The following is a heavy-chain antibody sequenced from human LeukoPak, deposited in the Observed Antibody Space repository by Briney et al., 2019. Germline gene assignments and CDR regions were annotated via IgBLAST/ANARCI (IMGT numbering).Heavy chain of an antibody. CDR2: IIYTGNT. J-gene: IGHJ4*02. Sequence: SETLSLTCTASGGSISSTSYYWGWIRRPPERGLEWIGGIIYTGNTKYNPSLKSRVTISVDTTKNQFSLKLTSVTAADTAVYYCAREGGPYRPLDYSGQGTLVTVAS. CDR1: GGSISSTSYY. CDR3: AREGGPYRPLDY. V-gene: IGHV4-39*02.